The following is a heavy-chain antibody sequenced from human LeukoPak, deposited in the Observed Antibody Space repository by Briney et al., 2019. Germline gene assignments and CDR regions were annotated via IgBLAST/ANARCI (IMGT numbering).Heavy chain of an antibody. CDR3: ARAGGYNYASYLYGMDV. CDR2: ISYDASNK. D-gene: IGHD5-24*01. Sequence: PGGSLRLSCAASGFTSSDYYMSWIRQAPGKGLEWVAVISYDASNKYYADSVKGRFTISRDNSKNTLYLQMNSLRAEDTAVYFCARAGGYNYASYLYGMDVWGQGTTVTVSS. V-gene: IGHV3-30-3*01. J-gene: IGHJ6*02. CDR1: GFTSSDYY.